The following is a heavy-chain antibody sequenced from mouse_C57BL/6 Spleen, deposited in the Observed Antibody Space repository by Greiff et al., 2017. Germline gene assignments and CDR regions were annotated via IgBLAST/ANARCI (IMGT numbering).Heavy chain of an antibody. CDR2: IDPSDSYT. CDR1: GYTFTSYW. V-gene: IGHV1-69*01. Sequence: VQLQQPGAELVMPGASVKLSCKASGYTFTSYWMHWVKQRPGQGLEWIGEIDPSDSYTNYNQKFKGKSPLTVDKSSSTAYMQLSSLTSEDSAVYYCARKGTTDFDYWGQGTTLTVSS. J-gene: IGHJ2*01. D-gene: IGHD1-1*01. CDR3: ARKGTTDFDY.